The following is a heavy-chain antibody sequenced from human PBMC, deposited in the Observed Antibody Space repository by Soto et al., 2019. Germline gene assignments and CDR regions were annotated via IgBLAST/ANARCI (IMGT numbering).Heavy chain of an antibody. J-gene: IGHJ2*01. Sequence: QVQLVQSGAEVKKPGASVKVSCKASGYTFTSYGISWVRQAPGQGLEWMGWISAYNGNTNYAQKLQGIVTMTTDTSTSTAYMELRSLRSDDTAVYYCAREASYYGAAPWFFDLWGRGTLVTVSS. CDR1: GYTFTSYG. CDR3: AREASYYGAAPWFFDL. V-gene: IGHV1-18*01. CDR2: ISAYNGNT. D-gene: IGHD4-17*01.